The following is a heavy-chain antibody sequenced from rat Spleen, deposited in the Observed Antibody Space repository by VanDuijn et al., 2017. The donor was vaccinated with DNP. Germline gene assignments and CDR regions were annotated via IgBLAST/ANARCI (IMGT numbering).Heavy chain of an antibody. CDR2: VIPGSGGT. CDR3: ARLDSGYNWFAY. CDR1: GYTFTSYA. Sequence: QVQLQQSGAELAKPGSSVKISCKASGYTFTSYAVHWIKQTTGQALEWTGYVIPGSGGTTYNEKFKGKATLTVDKSSSTAYMQLNSLTPVDTAVYYCARLDSGYNWFAYWGQGTLVTVSS. D-gene: IGHD4-3*01. V-gene: IGHV1-57*01. J-gene: IGHJ3*01.